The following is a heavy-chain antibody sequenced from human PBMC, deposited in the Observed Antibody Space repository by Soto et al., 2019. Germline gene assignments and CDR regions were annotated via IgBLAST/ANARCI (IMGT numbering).Heavy chain of an antibody. CDR3: ARHATYYYDSRDPRWGFDY. D-gene: IGHD3-22*01. Sequence: SETLSLTCTVSGGSISGYYWSWIRQPPGKGLEWIGYIYYTGNTIYNPSLNSRVTMSVDTSKNQFSLKLSSVTAADTAVYYCARHATYYYDSRDPRWGFDYWGQGTLVTVSS. J-gene: IGHJ4*02. CDR2: IYYTGNT. CDR1: GGSISGYY. V-gene: IGHV4-59*08.